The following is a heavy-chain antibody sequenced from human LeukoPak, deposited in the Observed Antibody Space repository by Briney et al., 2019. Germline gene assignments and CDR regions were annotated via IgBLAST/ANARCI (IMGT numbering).Heavy chain of an antibody. CDR1: GFTVSSNY. Sequence: GGSLRLSCAASGFTVSSNYMSWVRQAPGKGLEWVSVIYSGGSTYYADSVKGRFTISRDNSKNTLYLQMNSLRAEGTAVYYCARDSKGYYYDSSGYQFNDYWGQGTLVTVSS. CDR3: ARDSKGYYYDSSGYQFNDY. V-gene: IGHV3-66*01. CDR2: IYSGGST. J-gene: IGHJ4*02. D-gene: IGHD3-22*01.